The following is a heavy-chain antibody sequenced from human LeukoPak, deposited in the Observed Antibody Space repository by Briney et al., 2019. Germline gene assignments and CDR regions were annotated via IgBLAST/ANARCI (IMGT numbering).Heavy chain of an antibody. CDR3: ARRYDFWSGYPTAFDY. Sequence: EASVKVSCKASGYTFIGYYMYWVRQAPGQGLEWMGFINPNSGGTVYAQKFQARVTMTRDTSISTAYMELSGLRSDDTAVYYCARRYDFWSGYPTAFDYWGQGTLVTVSS. CDR2: INPNSGGT. CDR1: GYTFIGYY. D-gene: IGHD3/OR15-3a*01. J-gene: IGHJ4*02. V-gene: IGHV1-2*02.